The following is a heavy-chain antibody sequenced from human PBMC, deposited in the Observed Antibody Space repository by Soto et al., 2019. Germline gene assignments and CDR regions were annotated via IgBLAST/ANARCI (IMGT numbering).Heavy chain of an antibody. CDR2: INSDGSST. D-gene: IGHD2-2*02. J-gene: IGHJ6*02. CDR3: ARGYCSSTSCYIRGYYYYYGMDV. Sequence: GGSLRLSCAASGFTFSSYWMHWVRQAPGKGLVWVSRINSDGSSTSYADSVKGRFTISRDNAKNTLYLQMNSLRAEDTAVYYCARGYCSSTSCYIRGYYYYYGMDVWGQGNTVTVSS. CDR1: GFTFSSYW. V-gene: IGHV3-74*01.